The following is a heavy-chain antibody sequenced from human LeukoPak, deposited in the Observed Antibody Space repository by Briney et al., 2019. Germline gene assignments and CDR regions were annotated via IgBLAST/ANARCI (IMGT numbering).Heavy chain of an antibody. Sequence: ASVKVSWKASGYTVTSYYMHWVRQAPGQGLERMGIINPSGGSTSYAQKFQGRVTMTRDTSTSTVYMELSSLRSEDTAVYYCARDRSYGSGSYSLWGQGTLVTVSS. CDR3: ARDRSYGSGSYSL. V-gene: IGHV1-46*01. CDR2: INPSGGST. D-gene: IGHD3-10*01. J-gene: IGHJ4*02. CDR1: GYTVTSYY.